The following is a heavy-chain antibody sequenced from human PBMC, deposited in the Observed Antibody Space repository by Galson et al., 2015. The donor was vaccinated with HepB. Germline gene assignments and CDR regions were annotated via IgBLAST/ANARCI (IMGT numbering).Heavy chain of an antibody. J-gene: IGHJ4*02. CDR1: GGSISSGGYS. V-gene: IGHV4-30-2*01. D-gene: IGHD5-24*01. Sequence: TLSLTCAVSGGSISSGGYSWSWIRQPPGKGLEWIGYIYHSGSTYYNPSLKSRVTISVDRSKNQFSLKLSSVTAADTAVYYCASSTWLQTNLYYFDYWGQGTLVTISS. CDR2: IYHSGST. CDR3: ASSTWLQTNLYYFDY.